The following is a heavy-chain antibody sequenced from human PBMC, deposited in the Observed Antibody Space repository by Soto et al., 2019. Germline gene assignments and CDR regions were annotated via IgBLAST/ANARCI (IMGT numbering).Heavy chain of an antibody. CDR2: ISYDGSNK. CDR3: AKDSGHSSSWFNDFDY. CDR1: GFTFSSYG. V-gene: IGHV3-30*18. J-gene: IGHJ4*02. D-gene: IGHD6-13*01. Sequence: GGSLRLSCAASGFTFSSYGLHWVRQAPGKGLEWVAVISYDGSNKYYADSVKGRFTISRDNSKNTLYLQMNSLRAEDTAVYYCAKDSGHSSSWFNDFDYRGQGTLVIVSS.